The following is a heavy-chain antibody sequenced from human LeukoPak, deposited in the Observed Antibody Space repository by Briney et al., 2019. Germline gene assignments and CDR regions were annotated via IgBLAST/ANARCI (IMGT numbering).Heavy chain of an antibody. D-gene: IGHD3-16*02. CDR1: GYTFTSYD. Sequence: ASVKVSCKASGYTFTSYDINWVRQATGQGLEWMGWMNPNSGNTGYAQKFQGRVTMTRNTSISTAYMELSSLRSEDTAVYYCAMEFGGVIVNLAGGYFDYWGQGTLVTVSS. J-gene: IGHJ4*02. CDR2: MNPNSGNT. CDR3: AMEFGGVIVNLAGGYFDY. V-gene: IGHV1-8*01.